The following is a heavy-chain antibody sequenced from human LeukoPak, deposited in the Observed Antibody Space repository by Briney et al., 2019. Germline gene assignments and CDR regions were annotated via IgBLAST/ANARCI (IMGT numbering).Heavy chain of an antibody. J-gene: IGHJ3*02. Sequence: PGGSLRLSCAASGFTVSSNDMSWVRQAPGKGLEWVSVIFSGGRTDYADSVKGRFTISRDNSKSTVYLQMNNLRAEDTAVYYCVSAIRNAVDIWGQGTMVAVSS. V-gene: IGHV3-66*01. CDR1: GFTVSSND. CDR2: IFSGGRT. CDR3: VSAIRNAVDI.